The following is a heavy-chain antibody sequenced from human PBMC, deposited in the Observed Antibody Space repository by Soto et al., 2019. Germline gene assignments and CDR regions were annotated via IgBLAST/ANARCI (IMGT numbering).Heavy chain of an antibody. CDR2: ISPYNDYT. CDR1: GYTFIRYG. V-gene: IGHV1-18*01. J-gene: IGHJ6*02. CDR3: VRGGYYDTTWGKLSHYGLDV. D-gene: IGHD3-16*01. Sequence: QVQLAQSANEVKKPGASVRVSCKAAGYTFIRYGIAWVRQAPGQGLEWMGWISPYNDYTVYAQKFQGRVSITADTSTRTVDMNLRGLKSDDTAVYYCVRGGYYDTTWGKLSHYGLDVWGQGTSVSVSS.